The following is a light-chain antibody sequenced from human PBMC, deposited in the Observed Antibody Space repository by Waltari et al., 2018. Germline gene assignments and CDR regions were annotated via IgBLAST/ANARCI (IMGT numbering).Light chain of an antibody. J-gene: IGKJ4*01. CDR1: QGISKV. V-gene: IGKV1-NL1*01. CDR2: AAV. Sequence: DIQMTQSPSCLSASVGDRVTITCRASQGISKVLAWYEQEPGKAHKRLLYAAVRLEKGVTSRVSGSGCGTDYTRTISGLQPEACGTNYCQQYYSIALHVGGGSKVEIK. CDR3: QQYYSIALH.